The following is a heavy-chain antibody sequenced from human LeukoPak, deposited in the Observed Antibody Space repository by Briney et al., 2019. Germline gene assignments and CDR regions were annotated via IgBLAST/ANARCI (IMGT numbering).Heavy chain of an antibody. V-gene: IGHV4-39*01. D-gene: IGHD3-10*01. CDR1: GGSINSNLYY. CDR3: ARVYGSGSYYNGDYYYYMDV. CDR2: IYYSGST. J-gene: IGHJ6*03. Sequence: SETLSLTCTVSGGSINSNLYYWGWIRQPPGKGLEWIGNIYYSGSTYYNPSLKSRVTISVDTSKNQFSLKLSSVTAADTAVYYCARVYGSGSYYNGDYYYYMDVWGKGTTVTISS.